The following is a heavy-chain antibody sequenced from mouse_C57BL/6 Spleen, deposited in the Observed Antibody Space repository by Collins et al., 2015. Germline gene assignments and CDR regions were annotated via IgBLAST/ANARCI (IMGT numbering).Heavy chain of an antibody. Sequence: EVQLQQSGPELVKPGASVKISCKASGYTFTDYYMNWVKQSHGKSLEWIGDINPNNGGTSYNQKFKGKATLTVDKSSSTAYMEFRSLTSEDSAVYYCARDYYGSSWYFDVWGTGTTVTVSS. CDR3: ARDYYGSSWYFDV. CDR2: INPNNGGT. J-gene: IGHJ1*03. CDR1: GYTFTDYY. D-gene: IGHD1-1*01. V-gene: IGHV1-26*01.